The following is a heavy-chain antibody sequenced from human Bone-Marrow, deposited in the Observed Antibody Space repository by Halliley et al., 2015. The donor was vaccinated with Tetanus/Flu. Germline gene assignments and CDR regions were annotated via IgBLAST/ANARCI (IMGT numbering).Heavy chain of an antibody. V-gene: IGHV4-34*01. CDR3: ARVAFFGVVIMPNYWYFDL. J-gene: IGHJ2*01. CDR2: HSGSP. D-gene: IGHD3-3*01. Sequence: HSGSPSYNPSLKSRVTISGDRSKNRFPLNLSSVTAADTAVYYCARVAFFGVVIMPNYWYFDLWGRGTLVTVSS.